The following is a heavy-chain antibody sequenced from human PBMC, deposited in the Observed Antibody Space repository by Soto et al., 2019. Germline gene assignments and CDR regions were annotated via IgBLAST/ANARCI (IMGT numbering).Heavy chain of an antibody. CDR3: ARSYYGSGSENWFDP. V-gene: IGHV4-59*01. Sequence: SETLSLTCTVSGGSISSYYWSWIRQPPGKGLEWIGYIYYSGSTNYNPSLKSRVTISVDTSKNQFSLKLSSVTAADTAVYYCARSYYGSGSENWFDPWGQGTLVTVSS. D-gene: IGHD3-10*01. J-gene: IGHJ5*02. CDR2: IYYSGST. CDR1: GGSISSYY.